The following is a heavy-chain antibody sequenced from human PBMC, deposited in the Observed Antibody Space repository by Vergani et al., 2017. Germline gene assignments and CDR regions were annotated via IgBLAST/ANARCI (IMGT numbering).Heavy chain of an antibody. CDR1: GASIRSSNYY. CDR2: IYYSGGT. V-gene: IGHV4-39*01. CDR3: ARHSTVEWLVKLGWIDP. D-gene: IGHD6-19*01. J-gene: IGHJ5*02. Sequence: QLQLQESGPGLVKPSATLSLTCSVSGASIRSSNYYWGWIRQPPGKGLEWIASIYYSGGTYYNPYLKSQVTISVDTSKNQFSLKLSSVTAADTAVYFCARHSTVEWLVKLGWIDPWGQGILVTVSS.